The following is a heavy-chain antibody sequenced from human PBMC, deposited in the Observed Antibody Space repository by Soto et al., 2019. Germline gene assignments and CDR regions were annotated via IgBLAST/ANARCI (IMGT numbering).Heavy chain of an antibody. CDR3: ARWRDGYTRGYYYGMDV. J-gene: IGHJ6*02. V-gene: IGHV1-69*13. D-gene: IGHD5-12*01. Sequence: ASVKVSCKASGGTFSSYAISWVRQAPGQGLEWMGGIIPIFGTANYAQKFQGRVTITADESTSTAYMELSSLRSEDTAVYYCARWRDGYTRGYYYGMDVWGQGTTVTVSS. CDR1: GGTFSSYA. CDR2: IIPIFGTA.